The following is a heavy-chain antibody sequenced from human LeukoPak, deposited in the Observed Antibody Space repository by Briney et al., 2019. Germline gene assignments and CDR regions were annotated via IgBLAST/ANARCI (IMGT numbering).Heavy chain of an antibody. V-gene: IGHV3-23*01. CDR2: ISGSGGST. CDR3: AKGGDLYKPYYYYGMDV. D-gene: IGHD2-21*02. Sequence: GGSLRLSCVASGFTFSSYAMSWVRQAPGKGLEWVSAISGSGGSTYYADSVKGRFTISRDNSKNTLYLQMNSLRAEDTAVYYCAKGGDLYKPYYYYGMDVWGQGTTVTVSS. J-gene: IGHJ6*02. CDR1: GFTFSSYA.